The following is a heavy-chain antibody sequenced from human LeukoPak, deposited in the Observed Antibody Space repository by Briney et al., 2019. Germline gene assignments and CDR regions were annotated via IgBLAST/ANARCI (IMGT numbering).Heavy chain of an antibody. CDR2: ISYDGSNK. J-gene: IGHJ6*03. Sequence: GTSLRLSCAASGFTFSSYAMHWVRQAPGKGLEWVAVISYDGSNKYYADSVKGRFTISRDNSKNTLYLQMNSLRAEDTAVYYCARTADRGWLQLDYYYYMDVWGKGTTVTVSS. V-gene: IGHV3-30*01. CDR1: GFTFSSYA. CDR3: ARTADRGWLQLDYYYYMDV. D-gene: IGHD5-24*01.